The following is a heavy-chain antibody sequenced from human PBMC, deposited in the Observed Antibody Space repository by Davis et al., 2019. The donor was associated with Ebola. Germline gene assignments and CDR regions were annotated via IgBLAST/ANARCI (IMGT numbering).Heavy chain of an antibody. Sequence: GESLKISCAASGFTFSSYSMNWVRQAPGKGLEWVSSISSSSSYIYYADSVKGRFTISRDNAKNSLYLQMNSLRAEDTAVYYCAKDRRDTASFDYWGQGTLVIVSS. V-gene: IGHV3-21*01. CDR2: ISSSSSYI. D-gene: IGHD5-18*01. CDR1: GFTFSSYS. J-gene: IGHJ4*02. CDR3: AKDRRDTASFDY.